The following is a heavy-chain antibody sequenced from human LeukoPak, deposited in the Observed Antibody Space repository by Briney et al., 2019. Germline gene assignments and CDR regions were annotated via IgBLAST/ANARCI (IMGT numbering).Heavy chain of an antibody. CDR1: GGSISSYY. D-gene: IGHD6-13*01. CDR3: ARGYSSSWYLNWFDP. V-gene: IGHV4-59*08. Sequence: SETLSLTCAVSGGSISSYYWSWIRQPPGKGLEWIGYIYYSGSTNYNPSLKSRVTISVDTSKNQFSLKLTSVTAADTAVYYCARGYSSSWYLNWFDPWGQGTLVTVSS. CDR2: IYYSGST. J-gene: IGHJ5*02.